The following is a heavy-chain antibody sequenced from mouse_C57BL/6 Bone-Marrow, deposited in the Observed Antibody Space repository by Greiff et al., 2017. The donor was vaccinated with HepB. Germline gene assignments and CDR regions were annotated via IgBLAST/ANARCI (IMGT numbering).Heavy chain of an antibody. J-gene: IGHJ3*01. V-gene: IGHV1-31*01. CDR1: GYSFTGYY. CDR2: IYPYNGVS. Sequence: EVKLQQAGPELVKSGASVKISCKASGYSFTGYYMHWVKQSHGNIHDWIGYIYPYNGVSSYNQKFKGKATLTVDKSSSTAYMELRSLTSEDYAAYYCGRAVDSNSFACWGQGALVTVSA. CDR3: GRAVDSNSFAC. D-gene: IGHD2-5*01.